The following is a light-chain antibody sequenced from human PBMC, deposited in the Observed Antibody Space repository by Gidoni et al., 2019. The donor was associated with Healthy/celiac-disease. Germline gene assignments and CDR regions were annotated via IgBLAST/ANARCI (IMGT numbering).Light chain of an antibody. J-gene: IGKJ1*01. CDR3: QQYGSSPLNS. CDR2: GAS. Sequence: EIVLTQSPGTLSLSPGERATLTCRASQRVSSSYFGWYQQQRREPPRLLISGASSRATGPPERCSGSGSGTDITLTSSRLEHEDVTVYYCQQYGSSPLNSFGQGTKVEIK. V-gene: IGKV3-20*01. CDR1: QRVSSSY.